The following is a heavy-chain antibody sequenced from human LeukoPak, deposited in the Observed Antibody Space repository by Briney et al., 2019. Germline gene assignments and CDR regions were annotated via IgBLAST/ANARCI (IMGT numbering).Heavy chain of an antibody. CDR3: AKDQAACYYYYYMDV. CDR2: ISYDGSNK. Sequence: PGGSLRLSCAASGFTFSSYGMHWVRQAPGKGLEWVAVISYDGSNKYYADSVKGRFTISRDNSKNTLYLQMNSLRAEDTAVYYCAKDQAACYYYYYMDVWGKGTTVTVSS. V-gene: IGHV3-30*18. CDR1: GFTFSSYG. J-gene: IGHJ6*03. D-gene: IGHD6-25*01.